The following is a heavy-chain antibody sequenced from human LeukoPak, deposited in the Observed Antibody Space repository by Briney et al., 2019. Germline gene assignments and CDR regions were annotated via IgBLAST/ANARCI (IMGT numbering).Heavy chain of an antibody. CDR2: INPSGGST. CDR1: GYTFTSYY. Sequence: AASVKVSCKASGYTFTSYYMHWVRQAPGQGLEWMGIINPSGGSTSYAQKFQGRVTMTRDTSTSTVYMELSSLRSEDTAVYYCARDGLWFGDYYYYMDVWGKGTTVTVSS. J-gene: IGHJ6*03. D-gene: IGHD3-10*01. V-gene: IGHV1-46*01. CDR3: ARDGLWFGDYYYYMDV.